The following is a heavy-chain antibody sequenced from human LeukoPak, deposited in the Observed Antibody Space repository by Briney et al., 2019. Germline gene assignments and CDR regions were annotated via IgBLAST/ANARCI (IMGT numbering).Heavy chain of an antibody. V-gene: IGHV4-34*01. D-gene: IGHD6-13*01. J-gene: IGHJ4*02. CDR3: ARGGWRGSSSWYIY. CDR2: INHSGST. CDR1: GGSFSGYY. Sequence: PSETLSLTCAVYGGSFSGYYWSWIRQPPGKGLEWIGEINHSGSTNYNPSLKSRVTISVDTSKNQFSLKLSSVTAADTALYHCARGGWRGSSSWYIYWGQGTLVTVSS.